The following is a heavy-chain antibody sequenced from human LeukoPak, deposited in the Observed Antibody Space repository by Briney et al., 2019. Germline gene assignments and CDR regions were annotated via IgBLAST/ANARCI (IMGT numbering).Heavy chain of an antibody. CDR2: ISSSSSYI. Sequence: KSGGSLRFSCAASGFTFSSYSMNWVRQAPGKGLEWVSSISSSSSYIYYADSVKGRFTISRDNAENSLYLQMNSLRAEDTAVYYCARVGDGSGSYYPYYYYYGMDVWGKGTTVTVSS. J-gene: IGHJ6*04. CDR3: ARVGDGSGSYYPYYYYYGMDV. CDR1: GFTFSSYS. V-gene: IGHV3-21*01. D-gene: IGHD3-10*01.